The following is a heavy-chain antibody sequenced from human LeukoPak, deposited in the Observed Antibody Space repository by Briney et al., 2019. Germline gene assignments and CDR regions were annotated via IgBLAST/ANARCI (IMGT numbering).Heavy chain of an antibody. D-gene: IGHD6-13*01. CDR2: IYYSGST. Sequence: KPSETESLTCTVSGGSISSSSYYWGWIRQPPGKGLEWIGSIYYSGSTYYNPSLKSRVTISVDTSKNQFSLKLSSVTAADTAVYYCARLSSSSWYESDDCWGERTLVTVSS. CDR3: ARLSSSSWYESDDC. J-gene: IGHJ4*02. CDR1: GGSISSSSYY. V-gene: IGHV4-39*01.